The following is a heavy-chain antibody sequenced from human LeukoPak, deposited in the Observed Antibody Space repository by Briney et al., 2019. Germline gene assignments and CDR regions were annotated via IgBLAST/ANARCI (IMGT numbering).Heavy chain of an antibody. Sequence: EKSLRLSCAASGFTFISYAMHWVRQAPGKGLECVAIVSSDGNTKYYADSVKGRFTISRDNSKNTLYLQMNSLRAEDTAVYYCARFGGDYHYFDYWGQGTLVTVSS. CDR2: VSSDGNTK. CDR1: GFTFISYA. J-gene: IGHJ4*02. CDR3: ARFGGDYHYFDY. D-gene: IGHD4-17*01. V-gene: IGHV3-30-3*01.